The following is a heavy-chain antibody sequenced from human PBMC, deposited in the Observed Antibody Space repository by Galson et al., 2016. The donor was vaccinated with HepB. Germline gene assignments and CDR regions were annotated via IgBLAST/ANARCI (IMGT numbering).Heavy chain of an antibody. CDR1: GYTFTTYP. Sequence: SVKVSCKASGYTFTTYPMHWVRQAPGQRLEWMGWINVGNGNTKYSQNFQGRVTITRDTSASTVYMELSSLRSEDTAVYFCASQNDWNYGGFDYWGQGTLVTVSS. CDR2: INVGNGNT. V-gene: IGHV1-3*01. CDR3: ASQNDWNYGGFDY. J-gene: IGHJ4*02. D-gene: IGHD1-7*01.